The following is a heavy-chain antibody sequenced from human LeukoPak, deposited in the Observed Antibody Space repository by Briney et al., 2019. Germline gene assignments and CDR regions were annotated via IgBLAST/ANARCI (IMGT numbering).Heavy chain of an antibody. D-gene: IGHD2-8*01. CDR3: ARVGYCTNGVCPNPFDY. V-gene: IGHV4-34*01. CDR1: GGSFSGYY. J-gene: IGHJ4*02. Sequence: SETLSLTCAVYGGSFSGYYWSWIRQPPGKGLEWIGEINHSGSTNYNPSLKSRVTISVDTSKNQFSLKLSSVTAADTAVYYCARVGYCTNGVCPNPFDYWGQGTLVTVSS. CDR2: INHSGST.